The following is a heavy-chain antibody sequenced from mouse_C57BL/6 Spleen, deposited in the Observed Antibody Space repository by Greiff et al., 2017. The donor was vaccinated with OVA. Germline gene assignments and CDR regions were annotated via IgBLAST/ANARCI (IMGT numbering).Heavy chain of an antibody. CDR2: INYDGSST. V-gene: IGHV5-16*01. J-gene: IGHJ1*03. Sequence: DVKLVESEGGLVQPGSSMKLSCTASGFTFSDYYMAWVRQVPEKGLEWVANINYDGSSTYYLDYLKSRFIISRDNAKNILYLQMSSLKSEDTATYYCARDLTGYFDVWGTGTTVTVSS. D-gene: IGHD1-1*01. CDR1: GFTFSDYY. CDR3: ARDLTGYFDV.